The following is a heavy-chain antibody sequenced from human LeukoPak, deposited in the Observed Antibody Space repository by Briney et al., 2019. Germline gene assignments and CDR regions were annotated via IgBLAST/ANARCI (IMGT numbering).Heavy chain of an antibody. Sequence: AAVKVSCKASGYTFTGYYMHWVRQAPGQGLEWMGWINPNSGGTNYAQKFQGRVTMTRDTSISTAYMELSRLRSDDTAVYYCARERTLTSCYDYWGQGTLVTVSS. CDR2: INPNSGGT. V-gene: IGHV1-2*02. CDR3: ARERTLTSCYDY. J-gene: IGHJ4*02. CDR1: GYTFTGYY. D-gene: IGHD2-15*01.